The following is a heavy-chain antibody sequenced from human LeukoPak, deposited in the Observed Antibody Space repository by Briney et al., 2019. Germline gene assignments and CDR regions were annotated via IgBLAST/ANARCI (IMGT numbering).Heavy chain of an antibody. CDR3: ARDSLEMRLEYYFDY. CDR1: GFTFSSYA. D-gene: IGHD5-24*01. V-gene: IGHV3-30-3*01. CDR2: ISYDGSNK. Sequence: GGSLRLSCAASGFTFSSYAMHWVRQAPGKGLEWVAVISYDGSNKYYADSVKGRFTISRDNSKNTLYLQMNSLRAEDTAVYYCARDSLEMRLEYYFDYWGQGTLVTVSS. J-gene: IGHJ4*02.